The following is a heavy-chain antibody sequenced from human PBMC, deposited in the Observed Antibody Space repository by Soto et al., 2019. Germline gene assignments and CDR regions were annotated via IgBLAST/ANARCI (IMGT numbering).Heavy chain of an antibody. V-gene: IGHV4-4*02. CDR2: IFHTGSA. Sequence: QVQLQESGPGLMKPSGTLSLTCAVSGGSITSNWWSWVRQPPGKGLEWIAEIFHTGSANYNPSLMGRLTISRGSYRNHLSLNLNSVTAADTAVYYCARHIAVSGTRGFDHWGQGTLVTVSS. CDR1: GGSITSNW. CDR3: ARHIAVSGTRGFDH. J-gene: IGHJ4*02. D-gene: IGHD2-21*01.